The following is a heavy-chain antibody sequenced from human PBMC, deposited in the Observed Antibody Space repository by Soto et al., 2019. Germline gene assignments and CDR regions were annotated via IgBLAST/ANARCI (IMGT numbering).Heavy chain of an antibody. V-gene: IGHV3-9*01. D-gene: IGHD2-15*01. CDR3: AKKKYCSGGSCSDDAFDI. CDR2: ISWNSGSI. J-gene: IGHJ3*02. Sequence: SLRLSCAASGFTFDDYAMHWVRQAPGKGLEWVSGISWNSGSIGYADSVKGRFTISRDNAKNSLYLQMNSLRAEDTALYYCAKKKYCSGGSCSDDAFDIWGQGTMVTVSS. CDR1: GFTFDDYA.